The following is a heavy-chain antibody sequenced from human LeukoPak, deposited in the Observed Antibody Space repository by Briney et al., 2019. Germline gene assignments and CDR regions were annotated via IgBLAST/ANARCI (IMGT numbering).Heavy chain of an antibody. CDR2: INPNSGGT. V-gene: IGHV1-2*04. CDR1: GYTFTSYY. CDR3: ARDLGAVHPGYCSGGSCPGGYNWFDP. D-gene: IGHD2-15*01. J-gene: IGHJ5*02. Sequence: ASVKVSCKASGYTFTSYYMHWVRQAPGQGLEWMGWINPNSGGTNYAQKFQGWVTMTRDTSISTAYMELSRLRSDDTAVYYCARDLGAVHPGYCSGGSCPGGYNWFDPWGQGTLVTVSS.